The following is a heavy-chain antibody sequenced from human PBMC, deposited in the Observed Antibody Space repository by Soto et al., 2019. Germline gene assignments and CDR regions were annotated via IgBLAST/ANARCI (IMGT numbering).Heavy chain of an antibody. V-gene: IGHV3-48*01. CDR3: ARAQQQLSFFDY. Sequence: EVQLVESGGGLVQPGGSLRLSCAASGFTFSSYSMNWVRQAPGKGLEWVSYISSSSSTIYYAESVKGRFTISRDNAKNSLYLQMNXLXAEXTXXYYCARAQQQLSFFDYWGQGTLVTVSS. J-gene: IGHJ4*02. CDR2: ISSSSSTI. CDR1: GFTFSSYS. D-gene: IGHD6-13*01.